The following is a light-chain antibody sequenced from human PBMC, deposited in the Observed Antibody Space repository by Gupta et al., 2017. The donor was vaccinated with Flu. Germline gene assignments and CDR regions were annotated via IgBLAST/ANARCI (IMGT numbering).Light chain of an antibody. CDR1: SGRSSW. V-gene: IGKV1D-12*01. J-gene: IGKJ4*01. CDR3: KQATRCPLT. Sequence: ALGSAAAGDGITSHSLVRSGRSSWLAWYQQTPGKASKLLIYAASSVHSGVPGRCSGSGSATAFTLIISSVQAEDVGIYYCKQATRCPLTFGGGTKVEIK. CDR2: AAS.